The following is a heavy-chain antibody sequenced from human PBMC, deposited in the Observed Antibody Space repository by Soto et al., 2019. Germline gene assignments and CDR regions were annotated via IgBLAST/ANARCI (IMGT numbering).Heavy chain of an antibody. J-gene: IGHJ3*02. V-gene: IGHV3-74*01. D-gene: IGHD5-12*01. Sequence: GGSLRLSCAASGFTFSNHWIHWVRQAPEKELVWVSRISSDGGVATYADSVKGRFTISRDNAKNTLYLQMNSLRAEDTAVYYCASAVANTRNGLDIWGQGTMVTVSS. CDR3: ASAVANTRNGLDI. CDR2: ISSDGGVA. CDR1: GFTFSNHW.